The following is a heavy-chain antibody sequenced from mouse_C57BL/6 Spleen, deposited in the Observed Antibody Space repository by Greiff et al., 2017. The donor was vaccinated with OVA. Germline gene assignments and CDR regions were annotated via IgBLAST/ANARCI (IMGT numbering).Heavy chain of an antibody. V-gene: IGHV1-18*01. CDR1: GYTFTDYN. J-gene: IGHJ4*01. CDR3: ARLGSSGYGAMDY. D-gene: IGHD3-2*02. Sequence: VQLQQSGPELVKPGASVKIPCKASGYTFTDYNLAWVKQSHGKSLEWIGDINPNNGGTIYHQKFKGKATLTVDKSSSTAYMELRSLTSEDTAVYDCARLGSSGYGAMDYWGQGTSVTVSS. CDR2: INPNNGGT.